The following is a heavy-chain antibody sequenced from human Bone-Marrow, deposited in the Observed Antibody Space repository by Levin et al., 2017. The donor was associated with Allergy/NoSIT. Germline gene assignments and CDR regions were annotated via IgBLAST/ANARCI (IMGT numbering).Heavy chain of an antibody. CDR3: ARDQQPWIQLWLPDY. V-gene: IGHV1-18*01. CDR2: ISAYNGNT. Sequence: ASVKVSCKASGYTFTSYGISWVRQAPGQGLEWMGWISAYNGNTNYAQKLQGRVTMTTDTSTSTAYMELRSLRSDDTAVYYCARDQQPWIQLWLPDYWGQGTLVTVSS. D-gene: IGHD5-18*01. CDR1: GYTFTSYG. J-gene: IGHJ4*02.